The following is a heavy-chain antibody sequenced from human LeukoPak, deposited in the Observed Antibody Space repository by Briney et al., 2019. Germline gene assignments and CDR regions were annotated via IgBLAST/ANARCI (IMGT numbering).Heavy chain of an antibody. Sequence: EGSLRLSCAASGYTFGSYWMHWVRQGPGKGLVWVSRINSDGSSTNYADSVRGRFTISRDNAENTLYLQMNSLRVEDTAVYYCARRVVVAAAPYYFDYWGQGTLVTVSS. V-gene: IGHV3-74*01. J-gene: IGHJ4*02. D-gene: IGHD2-2*01. CDR2: INSDGSST. CDR3: ARRVVVAAAPYYFDY. CDR1: GYTFGSYW.